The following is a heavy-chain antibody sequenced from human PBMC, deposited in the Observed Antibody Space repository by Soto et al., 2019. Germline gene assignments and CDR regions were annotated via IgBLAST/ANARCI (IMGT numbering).Heavy chain of an antibody. Sequence: VQLVESGGGLVLPGTSLRLSCAASGFTFDDYAMHWVRQAPGKGLEWVSGISWNSDTVVYADSVKGRFTISRDNAKNSLYLEMNRLRTEDTALPFLAKSLRRPRLTGRTHVFDIWGRGTMVTVSS. V-gene: IGHV3-9*01. CDR2: ISWNSDTV. CDR3: AKSLRRPRLTGRTHVFDI. D-gene: IGHD3-10*01. J-gene: IGHJ3*02. CDR1: GFTFDDYA.